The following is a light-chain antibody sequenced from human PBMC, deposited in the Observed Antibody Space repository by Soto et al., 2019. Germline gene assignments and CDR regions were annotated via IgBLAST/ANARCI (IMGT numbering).Light chain of an antibody. V-gene: IGLV2-14*01. Sequence: QSALTQPASVSGSPGQSITISCTGTSSDIGGYDYVSWYQQHPGKAPQLMIYDVSNRPSGISNRFSGSKSGNTASLTISGLRAEDEADYYCSSFTSSTSIVVFGGGTKLTVL. J-gene: IGLJ3*02. CDR1: SSDIGGYDY. CDR3: SSFTSSTSIVV. CDR2: DVS.